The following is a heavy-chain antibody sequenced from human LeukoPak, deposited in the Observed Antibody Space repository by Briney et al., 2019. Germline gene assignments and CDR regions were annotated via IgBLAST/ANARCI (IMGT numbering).Heavy chain of an antibody. V-gene: IGHV3-21*01. CDR3: ARGLYYDSSGYYLDS. CDR2: ISTTSSYI. Sequence: GGSLRLSCAVCGFTFSSYSVNWVRQAPGKGLEGVSSISTTSSYIYYADSVKGRFTISRDNAKNSLFLQINSLRAEDTAMYYCARGLYYDSSGYYLDSWGQGTLVTVSS. J-gene: IGHJ4*02. D-gene: IGHD3-22*01. CDR1: GFTFSSYS.